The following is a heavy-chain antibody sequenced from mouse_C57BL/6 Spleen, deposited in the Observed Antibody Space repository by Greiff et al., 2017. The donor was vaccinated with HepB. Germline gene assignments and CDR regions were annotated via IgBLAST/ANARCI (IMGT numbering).Heavy chain of an antibody. CDR3: APYYYGSYWYFDV. CDR1: GYTFTDYY. V-gene: IGHV1-19*01. Sequence: EVKLVESGPVLVKPGASVKMSCKASGYTFTDYYMNWVKQSHGKSLEWIGVINPYNGGTSYNQKFKGKATLTVDKSSSTAYMEINSLTSEDSAVYYCAPYYYGSYWYFDVWGTGTTVTVSS. D-gene: IGHD1-1*01. J-gene: IGHJ1*03. CDR2: INPYNGGT.